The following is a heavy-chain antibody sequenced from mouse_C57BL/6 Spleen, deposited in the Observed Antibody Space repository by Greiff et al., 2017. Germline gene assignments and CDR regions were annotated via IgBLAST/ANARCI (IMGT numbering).Heavy chain of an antibody. CDR2: ISNGGGST. Sequence: EVQGVESGGGLVQPGGSLKLSCAASGFTFSDYYMYWVRQTPEKRLEWVAYISNGGGSTYYPDTVKGRFTISRDNAKNTLYLQMSRLKSEDTAMYYCARHPYYGSSYGYFDYWGQGTTLTVSS. V-gene: IGHV5-12*01. CDR3: ARHPYYGSSYGYFDY. D-gene: IGHD1-1*01. J-gene: IGHJ2*01. CDR1: GFTFSDYY.